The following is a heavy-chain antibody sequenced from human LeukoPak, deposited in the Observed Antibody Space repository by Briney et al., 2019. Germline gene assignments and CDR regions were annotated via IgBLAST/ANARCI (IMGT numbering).Heavy chain of an antibody. Sequence: QSGGSLRLSCAASGFTFSSYAMSWVRQAPGKGLEWVSAISGSGGSTYYADSVKGRLTISRDNSKNTLYLQMNSLRAEDTAVYYCARTTPPVLLWFGEPRPAPHDYWGQGTLVTVSS. J-gene: IGHJ4*02. V-gene: IGHV3-23*01. CDR1: GFTFSSYA. CDR3: ARTTPPVLLWFGEPRPAPHDY. D-gene: IGHD3-10*01. CDR2: ISGSGGST.